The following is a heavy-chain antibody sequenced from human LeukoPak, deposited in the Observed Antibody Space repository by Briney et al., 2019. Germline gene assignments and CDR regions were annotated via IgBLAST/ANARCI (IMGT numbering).Heavy chain of an antibody. Sequence: PSETLSLTCAVYGGSFSGYYWSWIRQPPGKGLEWIGENNHSGSTNYNPSLKSRVTISVDTSKNQFSLKLSSVTAADTAVYYCASRGNSDWFDPWGQGTLVTVSS. D-gene: IGHD1-7*01. V-gene: IGHV4-34*01. J-gene: IGHJ5*02. CDR1: GGSFSGYY. CDR3: ASRGNSDWFDP. CDR2: NNHSGST.